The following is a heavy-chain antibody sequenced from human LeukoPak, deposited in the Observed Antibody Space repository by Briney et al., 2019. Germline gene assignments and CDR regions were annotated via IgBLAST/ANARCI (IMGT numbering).Heavy chain of an antibody. Sequence: ASVKVSCKASGYTFTSYYMHWVRQAPGKGLEYVSAISSNGGSTYYANSVKGRFTISRDNSKNTLYLQMGSLRAEDMAVYYCARGYCSSTSCLGDYWGQGTLVTVSS. D-gene: IGHD2-2*01. V-gene: IGHV3-64*01. CDR3: ARGYCSSTSCLGDY. CDR1: GYTFTSYY. J-gene: IGHJ4*02. CDR2: ISSNGGST.